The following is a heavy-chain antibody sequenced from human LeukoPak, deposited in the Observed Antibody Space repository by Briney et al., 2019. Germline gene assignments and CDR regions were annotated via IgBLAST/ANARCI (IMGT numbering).Heavy chain of an antibody. J-gene: IGHJ6*04. CDR1: GGSVSSGSYY. CDR3: AREGIAAAGTLSSGLDV. V-gene: IGHV4-61*01. D-gene: IGHD6-13*01. CDR2: IYYSGST. Sequence: SETLSLTCTVSGGSVSSGSYYWSWIWQPPGKGLEWIGYIYYSGSTNYNPSLKSRVTISVDTSKNQFSLRLSSVTAADTAVYYCAREGIAAAGTLSSGLDVWGKGTTVTVSS.